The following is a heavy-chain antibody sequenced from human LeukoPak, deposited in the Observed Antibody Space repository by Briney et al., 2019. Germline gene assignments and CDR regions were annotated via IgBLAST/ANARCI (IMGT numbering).Heavy chain of an antibody. V-gene: IGHV4-59*01. D-gene: IGHD3-10*01. CDR2: IYYSGST. CDR1: GGSIGSYY. Sequence: SETLSLTCTVSGGSIGSYYWSWIRQPPGKGLEWIGYIYYSGSTNYNPSLKSRVTISVDTSKNQFSLKLSSVTAADTAVYYCARRNYYGSGSYSWFDPWGQGTLVTVSS. CDR3: ARRNYYGSGSYSWFDP. J-gene: IGHJ5*02.